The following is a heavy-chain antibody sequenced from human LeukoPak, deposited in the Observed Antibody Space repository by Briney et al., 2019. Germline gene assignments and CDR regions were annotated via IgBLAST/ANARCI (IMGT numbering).Heavy chain of an antibody. CDR2: INSDGSST. V-gene: IGHV3-74*01. CDR1: GFTFSSYW. J-gene: IGHJ4*02. D-gene: IGHD2-15*01. Sequence: PGGSLRLSCAASGFTFSSYWMHWVRQAPGKGLVWVSRINSDGSSTSYADSVKGRFTISRDNAKNTLYLQMNSLRAEDTAVYYCAGYGSVAALFDYWGQGTLVTVSS. CDR3: AGYGSVAALFDY.